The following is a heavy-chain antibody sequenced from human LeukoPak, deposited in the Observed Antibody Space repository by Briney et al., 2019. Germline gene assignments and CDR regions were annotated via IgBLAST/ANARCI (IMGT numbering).Heavy chain of an antibody. J-gene: IGHJ4*02. CDR1: GFTFSSYS. Sequence: GGSLRLSCAASGFTFSSYSMNWVRQAPGKGLEWVSSISSSSSYIYYAGSVKGRFTISRDNAKNSLYLQMNSLRAEDTAVYYCAGERDYFDYWGQGTLVTVSS. CDR3: AGERDYFDY. V-gene: IGHV3-21*01. CDR2: ISSSSSYI.